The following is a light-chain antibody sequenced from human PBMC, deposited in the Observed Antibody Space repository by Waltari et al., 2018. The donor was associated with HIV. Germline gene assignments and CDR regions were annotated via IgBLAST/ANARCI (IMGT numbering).Light chain of an antibody. CDR2: WAS. CDR1: QSLLYNSNNKNY. J-gene: IGKJ2*01. Sequence: DVVVTQSPDSLAVSLGETATLSCKSSQSLLYNSNNKNYLAWYQQKPGQRPKLLIYWASTRESGVPERFSGSGSGTDVTRTSSRLQAEDVALYYWQQDYGIPYTFGQGTKLEIK. V-gene: IGKV4-1*01. CDR3: QQDYGIPYT.